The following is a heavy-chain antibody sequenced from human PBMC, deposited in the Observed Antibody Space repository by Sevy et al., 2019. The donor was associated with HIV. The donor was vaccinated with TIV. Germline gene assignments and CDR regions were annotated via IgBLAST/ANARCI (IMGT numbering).Heavy chain of an antibody. CDR1: EFTFSDYT. Sequence: GGSLRLSCAASEFTFSDYTLTWVRQAPGKGLEWVSSISGLSNYMYYADSVKGRFAVSRDNARNSLYLQMSSLRAEDTAMYYCARVGCSITSCPLQDAFDIWGQVTMVTVSS. CDR2: ISGLSNYM. CDR3: ARVGCSITSCPLQDAFDI. V-gene: IGHV3-21*01. J-gene: IGHJ3*02. D-gene: IGHD2-2*01.